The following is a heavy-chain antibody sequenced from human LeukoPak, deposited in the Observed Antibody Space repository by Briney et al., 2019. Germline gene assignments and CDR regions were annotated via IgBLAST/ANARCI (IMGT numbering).Heavy chain of an antibody. D-gene: IGHD3-16*02. CDR3: ASLMITFGGVITHP. CDR1: GYTFTGYY. CDR2: INPNSGGT. Sequence: ASVKVSCKASGYTFTGYYMHWVRQAPGQGLEWMGRINPNSGGTNYAQKFQGRVTMTRDTSISTAYMELSGLRSDDTAVYYCASLMITFGGVITHPWGQGTLVTVSS. V-gene: IGHV1-2*06. J-gene: IGHJ5*02.